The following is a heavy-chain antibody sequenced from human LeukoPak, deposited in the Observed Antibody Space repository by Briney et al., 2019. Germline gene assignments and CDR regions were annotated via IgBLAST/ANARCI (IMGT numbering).Heavy chain of an antibody. CDR3: ARVGPGIALVDC. Sequence: PSETLPLTCTVSGGSISSGGYYWSWIRQHPGKGLEWIGYIYYSGSTYYNPSLKSRVTISVDTSKNQFSLKLSSVTAADTAVYYCARVGPGIALVDCWGQGTLVTVSS. V-gene: IGHV4-31*03. CDR2: IYYSGST. D-gene: IGHD6-13*01. J-gene: IGHJ4*02. CDR1: GGSISSGGYY.